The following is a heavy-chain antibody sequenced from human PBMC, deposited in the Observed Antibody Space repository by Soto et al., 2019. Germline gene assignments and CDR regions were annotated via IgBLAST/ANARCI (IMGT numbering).Heavy chain of an antibody. CDR1: GGSFSGYY. CDR2: INHSGST. V-gene: IGHV4-34*01. CDR3: ARGLRNCSGGSCYSQGAYAFDI. D-gene: IGHD2-15*01. Sequence: SETLSLTCAVYGGSFSGYYWSWIRQPPGKGLEWIGEINHSGSTNYNPSLKSRVTISVDTSKNQFSLKLSSVTAADTAVYYCARGLRNCSGGSCYSQGAYAFDIWGQGTMVTVSS. J-gene: IGHJ3*02.